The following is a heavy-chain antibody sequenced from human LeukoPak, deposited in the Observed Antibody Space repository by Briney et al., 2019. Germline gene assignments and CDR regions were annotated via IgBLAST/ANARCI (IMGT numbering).Heavy chain of an antibody. CDR1: GGTFSSYA. CDR2: IIPILGIA. CDR3: ARNPIPRYCGSNSCYWTDY. V-gene: IGHV1-69*04. D-gene: IGHD2-2*01. J-gene: IGHJ4*01. Sequence: ASVKVSCKASGGTFSSYAISWVRQAPGQGLEWVGRIIPILGIANYAQKFQGRVTITADKSTSTAYMELSSLRSEDTAVDYCARNPIPRYCGSNSCYWTDYLGQGTLV.